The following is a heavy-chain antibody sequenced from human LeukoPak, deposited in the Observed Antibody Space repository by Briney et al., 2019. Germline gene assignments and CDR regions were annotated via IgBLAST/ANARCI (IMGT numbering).Heavy chain of an antibody. V-gene: IGHV3-21*01. J-gene: IGHJ4*02. D-gene: IGHD4-17*01. CDR3: ARSMTGLRLNFDY. CDR2: ISSSSSYI. Sequence: PGGSLRLSCAASGFTFSSYSMNWVRQAPGKGLEWVSSISSSSSYIYYADSVKGRFTISRDNAKNSLYLQMNSLRAEDTAVYYCARSMTGLRLNFDYWAREPWSPSPQ. CDR1: GFTFSSYS.